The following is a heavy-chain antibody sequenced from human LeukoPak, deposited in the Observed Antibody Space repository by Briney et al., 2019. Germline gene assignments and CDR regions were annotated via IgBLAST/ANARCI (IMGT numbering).Heavy chain of an antibody. CDR2: IYYSGST. D-gene: IGHD3-10*01. V-gene: IGHV4-39*01. Sequence: PSETLSLTCTVSGGSISSSSYYWGWIRQPPGKGLEWIGSIYYSGSTYYNPSRKSRVTIAVDTSKNQFYLNLSSVAATDTAVCDCARQQSAGAFDYWGQGTLVTVSS. CDR1: GGSISSSSYY. J-gene: IGHJ4*02. CDR3: ARQQSAGAFDY.